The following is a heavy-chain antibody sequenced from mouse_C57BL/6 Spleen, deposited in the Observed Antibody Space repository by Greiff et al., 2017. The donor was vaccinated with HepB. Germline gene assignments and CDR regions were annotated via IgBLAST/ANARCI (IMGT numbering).Heavy chain of an antibody. CDR3: ARVGRSRSWDYFDY. CDR2: ISYDGSN. Sequence: EVQVVESGPGLVKPSQSLSLTCSVTGYSITSGYYWNWIRQFPGNKLEWMGYISYDGSNNYNPSLKNRISITRDTSKNQFFLKLNSVTTEDTATYYCARVGRSRSWDYFDYWGQGTTLTVSS. V-gene: IGHV3-6*01. D-gene: IGHD3-3*01. CDR1: GYSITSGYY. J-gene: IGHJ2*01.